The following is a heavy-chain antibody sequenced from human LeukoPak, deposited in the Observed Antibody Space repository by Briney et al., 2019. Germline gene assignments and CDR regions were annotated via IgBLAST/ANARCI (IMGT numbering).Heavy chain of an antibody. V-gene: IGHV4-59*01. CDR2: IYYSGSA. CDR1: GGSISSYY. CDR3: ASASRPPYYYGMDA. J-gene: IGHJ6*02. Sequence: PSETLSLTCTVSGGSISSYYWSWIRQPPGKGLEWIGYIYYSGSANSNPSLRSRVTISVDMSKNQFSLKLSSVTAADTAVYYCASASRPPYYYGMDAWGQGTTVTVS.